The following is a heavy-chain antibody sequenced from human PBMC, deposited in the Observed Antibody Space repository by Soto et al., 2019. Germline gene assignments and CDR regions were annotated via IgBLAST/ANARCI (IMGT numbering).Heavy chain of an antibody. V-gene: IGHV4-34*01. J-gene: IGHJ4*01. Sequence: PSERLSLTCAVYGGSFSGYYWTWIRQTPGKGLEWIGEINHSGSTNYNPSLKSRVTISVDTSKNQFSLMLSSVTAADTAVYYCARTYYYTLGTYYNALEYWGQGTLGTVSS. CDR1: GGSFSGYY. CDR3: ARTYYYTLGTYYNALEY. CDR2: INHSGST. D-gene: IGHD3-10*01.